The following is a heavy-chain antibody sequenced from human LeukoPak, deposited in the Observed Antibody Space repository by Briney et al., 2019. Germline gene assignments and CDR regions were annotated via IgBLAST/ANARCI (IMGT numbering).Heavy chain of an antibody. CDR3: SRWELGGDPFDI. Sequence: PGGSLRLSCAASGFIFSDSAIHWVRQASGKGLEWVGRIRSKTNNYATTYAASVKGRFTISRDDSKNTAYLQMNSLKTEDTAVYFCSRWELGGDPFDIWGQGTMVTVSS. V-gene: IGHV3-73*01. CDR1: GFIFSDSA. D-gene: IGHD3-16*01. CDR2: IRSKTNNYAT. J-gene: IGHJ3*02.